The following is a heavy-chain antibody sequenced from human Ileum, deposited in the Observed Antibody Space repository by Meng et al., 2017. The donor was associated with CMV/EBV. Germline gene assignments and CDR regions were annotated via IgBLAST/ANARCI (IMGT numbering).Heavy chain of an antibody. CDR3: AALYHGNTSFDWDDP. CDR1: GGSISGYY. CDR2: IHFFGGT. Sequence: SETLSLTCTVSGGSISGYYWSWIRQSPGKGLEWIGTIHFFGGTTYSPSLKSRVTLSVDTSMNQLSLKLSSVTAADTAVYYCAALYHGNTSFDWDDPWGQGTLVTVSS. J-gene: IGHJ5*02. V-gene: IGHV4-59*03. D-gene: IGHD4-23*01.